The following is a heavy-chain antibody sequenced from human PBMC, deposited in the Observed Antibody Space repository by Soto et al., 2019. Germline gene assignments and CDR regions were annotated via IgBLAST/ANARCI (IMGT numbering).Heavy chain of an antibody. J-gene: IGHJ6*02. V-gene: IGHV4-31*03. Sequence: PSETLSLTCTVSGGSISSGGYYWSWIRQHPGKGLEWIGYIYYSGSTYYNPSLKSRVTISVDTSKNQFSLKLSSVNAADTAVYYCARDESLEYSSSRDYYYGMDVWGQGTTVTVSS. D-gene: IGHD6-6*01. CDR2: IYYSGST. CDR1: GGSISSGGYY. CDR3: ARDESLEYSSSRDYYYGMDV.